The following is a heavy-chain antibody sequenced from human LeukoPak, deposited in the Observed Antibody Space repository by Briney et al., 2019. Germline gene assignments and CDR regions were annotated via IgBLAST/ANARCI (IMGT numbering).Heavy chain of an antibody. Sequence: SETLSLTCAVYGGSFSGYYWSWIRQPPGKGLEWIGEINHSGSTNYNPSLKSRVTISVDTSENQFSLKLSSVTAADTAVYYCARGQIDYSSLNLKDHYYYYYGMDVWGKGTTVTVSS. CDR2: INHSGST. V-gene: IGHV4-34*01. D-gene: IGHD3-16*01. J-gene: IGHJ6*04. CDR1: GGSFSGYY. CDR3: ARGQIDYSSLNLKDHYYYYYGMDV.